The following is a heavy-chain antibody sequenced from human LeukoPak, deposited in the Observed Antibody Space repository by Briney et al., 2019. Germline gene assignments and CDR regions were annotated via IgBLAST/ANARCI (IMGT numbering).Heavy chain of an antibody. CDR3: ASRIVVVPAAMLPDAFDI. V-gene: IGHV1-69*01. Sequence: KISCKGSGYSFTSYWIGWVRQAPGQGLEWMGGIIPIFGTANYAQKFQGRVTITADESTSTAYMELSSLRSEDTAVYYCASRIVVVPAAMLPDAFDIWGQGTMVTVSS. CDR1: GYSFTSYW. CDR2: IIPIFGTA. J-gene: IGHJ3*02. D-gene: IGHD2-2*01.